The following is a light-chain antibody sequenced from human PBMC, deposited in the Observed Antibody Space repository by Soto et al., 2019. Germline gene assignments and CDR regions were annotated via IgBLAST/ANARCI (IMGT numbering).Light chain of an antibody. CDR3: QQFGNSPWT. Sequence: EIVLTQSPGTLSLSPGERATLSCRASQSVPSTYFAWYQQKSGQPPRLLISGTSNRATGIPDRFSGSGSGRNFTLNISRMEAEDFAVYFCQQFGNSPWTFGQGTKVDIK. J-gene: IGKJ1*01. CDR2: GTS. CDR1: QSVPSTY. V-gene: IGKV3-20*01.